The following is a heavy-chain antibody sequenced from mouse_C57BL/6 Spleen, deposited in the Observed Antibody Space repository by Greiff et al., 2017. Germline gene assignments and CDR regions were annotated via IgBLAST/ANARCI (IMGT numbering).Heavy chain of an antibody. CDR2: IDPSDSYT. Sequence: QVQLKQPGAELVKPGASVKLSCKASGYTFTSYWMQWVKQRPGQGLEWIGEIDPSDSYTNYNQKFKGKATLTVDTSSSTAYMQLSSLTSEDSAVYYCARRMDYYGSSYWGQGTTLTVSS. CDR3: ARRMDYYGSSY. J-gene: IGHJ2*01. CDR1: GYTFTSYW. V-gene: IGHV1-50*01. D-gene: IGHD1-1*01.